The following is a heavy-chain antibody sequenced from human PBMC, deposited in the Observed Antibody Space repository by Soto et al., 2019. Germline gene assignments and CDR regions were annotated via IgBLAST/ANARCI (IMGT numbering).Heavy chain of an antibody. J-gene: IGHJ2*01. V-gene: IGHV1-69*12. CDR2: IIPIFGTA. CDR1: GGTFSSYT. CDR3: WLQLWYFDL. D-gene: IGHD5-12*01. Sequence: QVQLVQSGAEVKKPGSSVTVSCKASGGTFSSYTISWVRQAPGQGLEWMGGIIPIFGTANYAQKFQGRVTITADESTSTAYMELSSQRSEDTAGNHRWLQLWYFDLWGRGTLVTVSS.